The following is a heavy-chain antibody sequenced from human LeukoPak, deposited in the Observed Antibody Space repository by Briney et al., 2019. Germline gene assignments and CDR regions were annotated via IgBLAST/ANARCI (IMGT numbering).Heavy chain of an antibody. J-gene: IGHJ4*02. V-gene: IGHV4-34*01. D-gene: IGHD3-10*01. CDR3: ARGRTSYYYGSGSRYFDY. Sequence: SETLSLTCAVYGGSFSGYYWSWIRQPPGKGLEWIGEINHSGSTNYNPSLKSRVTISVDTSKNQFSLKLSSVTAADTAVYYCARGRTSYYYGSGSRYFDYWGQGTLVTVSS. CDR2: INHSGST. CDR1: GGSFSGYY.